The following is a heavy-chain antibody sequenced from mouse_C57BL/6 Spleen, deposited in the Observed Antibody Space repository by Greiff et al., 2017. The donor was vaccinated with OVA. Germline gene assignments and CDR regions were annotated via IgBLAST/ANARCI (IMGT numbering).Heavy chain of an antibody. V-gene: IGHV1-69*01. CDR3: ARHYSNYVGAMDY. Sequence: VQLKQPGAELVMPGASVKLSCKASGYTFTSYWMHWVKQRPGQGLEWIGEIDPSDSYTNYNQKFKGKSTLTVDKSSSTAYMQLSSLTSEDSAVYYCARHYSNYVGAMDYWGQGTSVTVSS. CDR2: IDPSDSYT. D-gene: IGHD2-5*01. CDR1: GYTFTSYW. J-gene: IGHJ4*01.